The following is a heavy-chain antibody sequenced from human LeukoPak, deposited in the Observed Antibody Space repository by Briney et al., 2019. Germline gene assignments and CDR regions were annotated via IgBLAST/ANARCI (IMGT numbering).Heavy chain of an antibody. V-gene: IGHV1-2*02. Sequence: ASVKVSCKASGYTFTSYYIHWVGRAPGQGGEGMGGIDHRSGATKCTQKFKGRVTMTRDTSITTVYLELNGLTFHDTAVYYCATDNYGTLDYWGQGTLVTVSS. D-gene: IGHD3-10*01. CDR3: ATDNYGTLDY. J-gene: IGHJ4*02. CDR2: IDHRSGAT. CDR1: GYTFTSYY.